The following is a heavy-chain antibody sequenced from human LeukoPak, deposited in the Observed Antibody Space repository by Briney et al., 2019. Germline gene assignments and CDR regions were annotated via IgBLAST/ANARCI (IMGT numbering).Heavy chain of an antibody. D-gene: IGHD4-17*01. Sequence: SVKVSCKTSGGTFNNSAISWVRQAPGQGLEWLGGIMPLFGTAGYAQKFQGRVTIAKDESTRTVYLELTSLTSDDTAVYYCARDVHGDYGSGWFDPWGQGTLVSVSS. CDR2: IMPLFGTA. J-gene: IGHJ5*02. CDR3: ARDVHGDYGSGWFDP. V-gene: IGHV1-69*05. CDR1: GGTFNNSA.